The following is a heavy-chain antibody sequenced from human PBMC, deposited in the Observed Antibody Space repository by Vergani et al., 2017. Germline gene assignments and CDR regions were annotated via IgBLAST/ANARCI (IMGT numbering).Heavy chain of an antibody. V-gene: IGHV2-70*04. CDR3: ARTLSDSRGYYLDY. D-gene: IGHD3-22*01. J-gene: IGHJ4*02. Sequence: QVTLKESGPALVKPTQTLALTCTFSGFSLTTYGMRVSWIRQPPGKALEWLARIDCDDDTYYRTSLKTRLTISKDTFKNQVARTMTNMDPVDTATDYCARTLSDSRGYYLDYWGQGTLVTVSS. CDR1: GFSLTTYGMR. CDR2: IDCDDDT.